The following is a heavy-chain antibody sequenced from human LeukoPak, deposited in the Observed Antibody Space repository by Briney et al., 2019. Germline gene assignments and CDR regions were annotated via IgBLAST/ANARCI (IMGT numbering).Heavy chain of an antibody. Sequence: GGSLRLSCAASGFTFSSYAMSWVRQAPGKGLEWVSTISGGGDNPYYADSVKGRFTISRDNSKNTLDLQMNSLRAEDTAIYYCTKNLGQWLDFWGQGTLVTVSS. CDR2: ISGGGDNP. J-gene: IGHJ5*01. V-gene: IGHV3-23*01. CDR3: TKNLGQWLDF. CDR1: GFTFSSYA.